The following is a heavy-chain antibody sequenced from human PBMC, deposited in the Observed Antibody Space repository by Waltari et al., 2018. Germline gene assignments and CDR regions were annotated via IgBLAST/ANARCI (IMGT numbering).Heavy chain of an antibody. CDR3: AREVPRNGYIGLIYYYMDV. CDR1: GGSLSSSSYF. Sequence: QLQLQESGPGLVKPSETLSLTCTVSGGSLSSSSYFWAWIRQPPGKGLEWIGSISYSGSTYYNWSRKCRVTISVDRSTNQVSLKLTSVTAADTAVYFCAREVPRNGYIGLIYYYMDVWGKGTTVTVSS. J-gene: IGHJ6*03. D-gene: IGHD5-12*01. V-gene: IGHV4-39*01. CDR2: ISYSGST.